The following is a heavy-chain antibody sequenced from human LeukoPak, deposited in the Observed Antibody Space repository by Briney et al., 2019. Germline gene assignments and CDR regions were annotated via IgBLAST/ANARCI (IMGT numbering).Heavy chain of an antibody. Sequence: SETLSLTCTVSGGSVSSYYWSWIRQPAGKGLEWIGRIYTSGSTNYNPSLKSRVTMSVDTSKNQFSLKLSSVTAADTAVYYCARWYCSSTSCYADYWGQGTLVTVSS. CDR2: IYTSGST. CDR1: GGSVSSYY. V-gene: IGHV4-4*07. CDR3: ARWYCSSTSCYADY. D-gene: IGHD2-2*01. J-gene: IGHJ4*02.